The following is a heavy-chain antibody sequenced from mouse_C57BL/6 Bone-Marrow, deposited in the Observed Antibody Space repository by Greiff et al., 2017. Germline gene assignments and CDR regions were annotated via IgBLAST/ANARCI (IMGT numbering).Heavy chain of an antibody. CDR2: IYPGSGST. V-gene: IGHV1-55*01. CDR1: GYTFTSYW. D-gene: IGHD2-1*01. J-gene: IGHJ3*01. CDR3: ARRLYYGNYVGFAD. Sequence: VQLQQPGAELVKPGASVKMSCKASGYTFTSYWITWVKQRPGQGLEWIGDIYPGSGSTNYNEKFKSKATLTVDTSSSTAYMQLSSLTSEDSAVDYCARRLYYGNYVGFADWGQGTLVTVSA.